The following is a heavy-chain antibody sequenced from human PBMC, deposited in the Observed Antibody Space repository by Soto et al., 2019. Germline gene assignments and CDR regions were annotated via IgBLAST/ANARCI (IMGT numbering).Heavy chain of an antibody. D-gene: IGHD3-10*01. CDR3: ARERRVYGSGTGYYYYGMDV. V-gene: IGHV4-59*01. Sequence: SESLSLTCTVYGGSISSYYWSWIRQPPGKGLEWIGYIYYSGSTNYNPSLKSRVSISVDTSKNQFSLKLSSVTAADTAVYYCARERRVYGSGTGYYYYGMDVWGQGTTVTVSS. J-gene: IGHJ6*02. CDR1: GGSISSYY. CDR2: IYYSGST.